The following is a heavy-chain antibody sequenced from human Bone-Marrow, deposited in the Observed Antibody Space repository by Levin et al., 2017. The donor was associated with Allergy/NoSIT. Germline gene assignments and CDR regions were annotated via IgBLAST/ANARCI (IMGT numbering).Heavy chain of an antibody. CDR1: GGSISSSSYY. Sequence: PLETLSLTCTVSGGSISSSSYYWGWIRQPPGQGLDWIGSIYYSGSTYYNPSLKSRVTISVDTSKNQFSLKLSSVTAADTAVYYCARDGMITFGGVIVTKFDYWGQGTLVTVSS. D-gene: IGHD3-16*02. V-gene: IGHV4-39*07. CDR2: IYYSGST. CDR3: ARDGMITFGGVIVTKFDY. J-gene: IGHJ4*02.